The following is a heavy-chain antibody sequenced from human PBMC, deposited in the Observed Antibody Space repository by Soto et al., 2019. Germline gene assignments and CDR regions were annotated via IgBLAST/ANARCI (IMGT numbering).Heavy chain of an antibody. D-gene: IGHD2-21*01. CDR2: ISSNGGST. Sequence: GGSLRLSCAASGFTFSSYAMHWVRQAPGKGLEYVSAISSNGGSTYYANSVKGRFTISRDNSKNTLYLQMGSLRAEDMAVYYCARVFQAFDIWGQGTMVTVSS. J-gene: IGHJ3*02. CDR1: GFTFSSYA. V-gene: IGHV3-64*01. CDR3: ARVFQAFDI.